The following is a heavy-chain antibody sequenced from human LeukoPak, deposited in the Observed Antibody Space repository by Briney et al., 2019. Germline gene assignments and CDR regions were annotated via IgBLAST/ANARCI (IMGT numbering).Heavy chain of an antibody. J-gene: IGHJ4*02. CDR3: ARARSDYDYVWGSYRSPLYYFDY. V-gene: IGHV4-34*01. D-gene: IGHD3-16*02. CDR1: GGSFSGYY. Sequence: SETLSLTCAVYGGSFSGYYWSWIRQPPGKGLEWIGEINHSGSTNYNPSLKSRVTISVDTSKNQFSLKLSSVTAADTAVYNCARARSDYDYVWGSYRSPLYYFDYWGQGTLVTVSS. CDR2: INHSGST.